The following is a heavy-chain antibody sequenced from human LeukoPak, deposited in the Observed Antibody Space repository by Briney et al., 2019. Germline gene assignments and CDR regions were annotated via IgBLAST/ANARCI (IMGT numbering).Heavy chain of an antibody. J-gene: IGHJ4*02. CDR2: EGSNN. CDR1: GFTFRRYA. Sequence: SGGSLRLSCAASGFTFRRYAIHWVRQAPGKGVEWVAVEGSNNYYTVCVMGRFTISRDNSKNTVYLEMKNLRAEDTAVYYCAREGYSAYDVGFEDWGQGTLVTVSS. CDR3: AREGYSAYDVGFED. V-gene: IGHV3-30-3*01. D-gene: IGHD5-12*01.